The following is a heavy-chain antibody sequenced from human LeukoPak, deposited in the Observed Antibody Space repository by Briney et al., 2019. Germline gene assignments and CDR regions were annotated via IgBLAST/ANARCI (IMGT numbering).Heavy chain of an antibody. V-gene: IGHV3-23*01. CDR2: IRVIGGST. CDR3: AKPYDSSGYFFSSDY. CDR1: RFTFSSYA. Sequence: GASLRLSCAASRFTFSSYAMSWVRQAPGKGLEWVSAIRVIGGSTHNADSVKGRSTISRDNYNSTLHLQMNSLRAEDTAVYYCAKPYDSSGYFFSSDYWGQG. J-gene: IGHJ4*02. D-gene: IGHD3-22*01.